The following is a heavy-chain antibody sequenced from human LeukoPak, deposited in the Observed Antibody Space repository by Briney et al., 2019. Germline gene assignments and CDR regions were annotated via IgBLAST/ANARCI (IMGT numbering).Heavy chain of an antibody. CDR2: ISYDATNK. D-gene: IGHD1-14*01. CDR3: ARDSRVGTTHYYYYMDV. Sequence: GRSLRLSCVASGLTFSNYPIHWVRQAPGKGLEWVAVISYDATNKEYADSVKGRFTISRDGSTNTVSLQMNSLRAEDTAVYYCARDSRVGTTHYYYYMDVWGKGAMVTVSS. V-gene: IGHV3-30*04. CDR1: GLTFSNYP. J-gene: IGHJ6*03.